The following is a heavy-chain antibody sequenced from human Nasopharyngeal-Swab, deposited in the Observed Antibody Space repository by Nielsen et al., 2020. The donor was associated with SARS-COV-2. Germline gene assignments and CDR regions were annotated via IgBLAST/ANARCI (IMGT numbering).Heavy chain of an antibody. Sequence: ASVTVSCQASGYTFTSYAMHWVRQAPGKRLAWMGWINTGNGNTKYLQKLQGRVTIPRDTSASTAYMELSSLRSEDTAVYYCARDTMGVLLGFGETGGHAPLYDPWGQGTLVTVSS. CDR2: INTGNGNT. CDR1: GYTFTSYA. D-gene: IGHD3-10*01. V-gene: IGHV1-3*04. J-gene: IGHJ5*02. CDR3: ARDTMGVLLGFGETGGHAPLYDP.